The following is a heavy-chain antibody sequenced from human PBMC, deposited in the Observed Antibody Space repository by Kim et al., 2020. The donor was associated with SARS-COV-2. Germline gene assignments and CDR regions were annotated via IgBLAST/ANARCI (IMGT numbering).Heavy chain of an antibody. CDR2: GSNK. CDR3: AKELQCGY. J-gene: IGHJ4*02. V-gene: IGHV3-30*02. Sequence: GSNKYYADSVKGRFTISRDNSKNTLYLQMNSLRAEDTAVYYCAKELQCGYWGQGTLVTVSS. D-gene: IGHD6-19*01.